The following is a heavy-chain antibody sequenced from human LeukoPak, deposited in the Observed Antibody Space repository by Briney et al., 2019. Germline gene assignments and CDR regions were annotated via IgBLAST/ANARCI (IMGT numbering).Heavy chain of an antibody. CDR1: GW. CDR2: INHDGTGT. J-gene: IGHJ4*02. V-gene: IGHV3-74*01. CDR3: ASVFES. Sequence: GGSLRLSCAASGWMHWVRQAPGKGLVWVSGINHDGTGTYYADSVKGRFTISRDNAKNTVYLQMNSLSAGDTAVYYCASVFESWGQGFLVTVSS.